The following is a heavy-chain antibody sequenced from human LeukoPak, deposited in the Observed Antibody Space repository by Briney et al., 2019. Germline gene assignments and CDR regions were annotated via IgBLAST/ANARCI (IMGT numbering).Heavy chain of an antibody. D-gene: IGHD5-24*01. CDR2: IYATET. CDR3: ARHQGWLQWEY. J-gene: IGHJ4*02. Sequence: SETLSLTCTVSGGSISSSSYYWSWIRQSAGKGLEWIGRIYATETDFNPSLKSRLTMSIDTSKNQFSLKLRSVTAADTGVYYCARHQGWLQWEYWGQGTLVIVSS. V-gene: IGHV4-61*02. CDR1: GGSISSSSYY.